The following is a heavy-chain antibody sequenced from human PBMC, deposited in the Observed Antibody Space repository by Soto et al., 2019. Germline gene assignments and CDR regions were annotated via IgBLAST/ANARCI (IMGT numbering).Heavy chain of an antibody. V-gene: IGHV3-30-3*01. CDR1: GFTFSSYA. CDR3: ARARRFYYYYGMDV. J-gene: IGHJ6*02. Sequence: GGSLRLSCAASGFTFSSYAMHWVRQAPGKGLEWVAVISYDGSNKYYADSVKGRFTISRDNSKNTLYLQMNSLRAEDTAVYYCARARRFYYYYGMDVWGQGTTVTVSS. CDR2: ISYDGSNK. D-gene: IGHD6-25*01.